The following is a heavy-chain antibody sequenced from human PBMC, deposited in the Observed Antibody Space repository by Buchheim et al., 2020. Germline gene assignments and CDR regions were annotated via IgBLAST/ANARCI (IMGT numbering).Heavy chain of an antibody. CDR1: GYTFTGYY. Sequence: QVQLVQSGAEVKKPGASVKVSCKASGYTFTGYYMHWVRQAPGQGLEWMGWINPHSGGPNYAQKFQGRVTITRDTSNLSALMELSRLRSDDTAVYYCARAYPHERWEANYFDYWGQGTL. CDR2: INPHSGGP. V-gene: IGHV1-2*02. CDR3: ARAYPHERWEANYFDY. D-gene: IGHD1-26*01. J-gene: IGHJ4*02.